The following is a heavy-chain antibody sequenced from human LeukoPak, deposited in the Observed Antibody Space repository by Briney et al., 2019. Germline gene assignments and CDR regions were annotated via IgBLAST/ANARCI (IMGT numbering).Heavy chain of an antibody. CDR2: IYTSGST. Sequence: SETLSLTCTVSGASIRSYYGSWLRQPAGKGLEWIGRIYTSGSTNFSPSLRSRVTMSVDTSKNQFSLKLSSVTAADTAVYYCARDQGGYCSSTNCYTFYFYFYMDVWGKGTTVTVSS. V-gene: IGHV4-4*07. CDR1: GASIRSYY. CDR3: ARDQGGYCSSTNCYTFYFYFYMDV. J-gene: IGHJ6*03. D-gene: IGHD2-2*02.